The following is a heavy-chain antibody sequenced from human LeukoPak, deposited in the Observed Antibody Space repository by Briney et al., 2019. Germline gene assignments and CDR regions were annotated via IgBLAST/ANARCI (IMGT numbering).Heavy chain of an antibody. Sequence: ASVKVSCKASGYTFTSYDINWVRQATGQGLEWMGWMNPNSGNTGYAQKFQGRVTMTRNTSISTAYMELSSLRSEDTAVYYCARGVVVVAATLEGFDIWGQGTMVTVSS. V-gene: IGHV1-8*01. CDR3: ARGVVVVAATLEGFDI. J-gene: IGHJ3*02. D-gene: IGHD2-15*01. CDR1: GYTFTSYD. CDR2: MNPNSGNT.